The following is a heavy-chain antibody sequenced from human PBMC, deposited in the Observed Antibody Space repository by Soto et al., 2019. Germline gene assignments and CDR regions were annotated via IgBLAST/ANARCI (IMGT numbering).Heavy chain of an antibody. CDR3: APRVRANYX. CDR1: RASIYTCA. Sequence: SETLSLTCTVSRASIYTCALTWIRQPAGQGLQCILRIYSSGSANYSPSLKSRVSMSVGSYKNQISLKLSSVTAADTAVYYCAPRVRANYXWGQVTPVPVSX. CDR2: IYSSGSA. V-gene: IGHV4-4*07. J-gene: IGHJ4*02. D-gene: IGHD3-3*01.